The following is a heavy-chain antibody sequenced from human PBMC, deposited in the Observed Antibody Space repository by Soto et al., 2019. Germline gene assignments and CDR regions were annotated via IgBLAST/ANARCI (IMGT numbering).Heavy chain of an antibody. Sequence: GEALKMSCKWSGYNFTDYWNGWVGRLPGKSLEWMGIIYPGDSDTRYSPSFQGQVTISADKSISTAYLQWSSLKASDTAMYYCARQEDTAMAEGLSCMDVWGQGTTVTVSS. D-gene: IGHD5-18*01. V-gene: IGHV5-51*01. J-gene: IGHJ6*02. CDR2: IYPGDSDT. CDR1: GYNFTDYW. CDR3: ARQEDTAMAEGLSCMDV.